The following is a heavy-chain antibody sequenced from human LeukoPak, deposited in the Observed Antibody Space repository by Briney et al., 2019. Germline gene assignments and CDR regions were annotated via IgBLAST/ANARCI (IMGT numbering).Heavy chain of an antibody. Sequence: GGSLRLSCAASGFSFDEYAMHWVRQAPGKGLEWVPGISWNSGIRDYADSVKGRFTISRDNARIYLYLQMNSLRAEDTALYYCAKGHSGPGGGLNIWGQGTMVTVSS. V-gene: IGHV3-9*01. CDR2: ISWNSGIR. CDR3: AKGHSGPGGGLNI. D-gene: IGHD3-16*01. CDR1: GFSFDEYA. J-gene: IGHJ3*02.